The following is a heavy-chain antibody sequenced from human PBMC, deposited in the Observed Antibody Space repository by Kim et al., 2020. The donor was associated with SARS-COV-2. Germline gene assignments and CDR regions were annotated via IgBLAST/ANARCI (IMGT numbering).Heavy chain of an antibody. J-gene: IGHJ3*02. CDR3: ARERSPSTVTSYDAFDI. D-gene: IGHD4-17*01. CDR2: IYPGDSDT. CDR1: GYSFTSYW. V-gene: IGHV5-51*01. Sequence: GESLKISCKGSGYSFTSYWIGWVRQMPGKGLEWMGIIYPGDSDTRYSPSFQGQVTISADKSISTAYLQWSSLKASDTAMYYCARERSPSTVTSYDAFDIWGQGTMVTGSS.